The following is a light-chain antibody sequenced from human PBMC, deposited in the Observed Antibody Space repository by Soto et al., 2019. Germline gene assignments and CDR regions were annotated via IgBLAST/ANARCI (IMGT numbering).Light chain of an antibody. Sequence: DVQMTQSPSTLSASVGDRVTITCRASQSISDRLAWYQRKPGKAPKLLIFDASSLESGVPSRFSGSGSGTDFTFTISSLQPEDIATYYCQQYDNFPRAINFGQGTRLEIK. CDR1: QSISDR. J-gene: IGKJ5*01. CDR3: QQYDNFPRAIN. CDR2: DAS. V-gene: IGKV1-5*01.